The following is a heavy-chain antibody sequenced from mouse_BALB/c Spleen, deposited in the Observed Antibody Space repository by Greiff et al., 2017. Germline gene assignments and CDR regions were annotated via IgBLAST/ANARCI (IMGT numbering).Heavy chain of an antibody. Sequence: VQLQQPGAELVRPGASVKLSCKASGYTFTSYWINWVKQRPGQGLEWIGNIYPSDSYTNYNQKFKDKATLTVDKSSSTAYMQLSSPTSEDSAVYYCTREGVVATEGCAYWGQGTLVTVSA. J-gene: IGHJ3*01. CDR3: TREGVVATEGCAY. CDR2: IYPSDSYT. V-gene: IGHV1-69*02. D-gene: IGHD1-1*01. CDR1: GYTFTSYW.